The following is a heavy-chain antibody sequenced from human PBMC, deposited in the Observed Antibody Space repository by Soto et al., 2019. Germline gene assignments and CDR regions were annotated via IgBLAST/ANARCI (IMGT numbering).Heavy chain of an antibody. J-gene: IGHJ4*02. V-gene: IGHV3-33*01. Sequence: QVQLVESGGGVVRPGTSLRLSCAATGFSFSAHGMHWVRQAPGKGLEWLAVINDGSEEGYADSVRGRFTISRDNARNILYLQMDNLRAEDSALYYCARDALFVANGLDHWGQGTLVTVSS. CDR1: GFSFSAHG. CDR3: ARDALFVANGLDH. CDR2: INDGSEE.